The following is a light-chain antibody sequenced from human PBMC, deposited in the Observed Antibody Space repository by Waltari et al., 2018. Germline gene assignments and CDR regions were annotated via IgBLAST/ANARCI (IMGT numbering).Light chain of an antibody. CDR2: AAS. CDR3: QQHNSHPLT. Sequence: DIQMTQSPSSLSASVGDTVTITCRASQGISSYLAWYQQKQGKAPKRLIYAASTLQSGVPSRFSGSGSGTDFTLTISSLQPEDFATYYCQQHNSHPLTFGGGTKVEIK. J-gene: IGKJ4*01. V-gene: IGKV1-16*01. CDR1: QGISSY.